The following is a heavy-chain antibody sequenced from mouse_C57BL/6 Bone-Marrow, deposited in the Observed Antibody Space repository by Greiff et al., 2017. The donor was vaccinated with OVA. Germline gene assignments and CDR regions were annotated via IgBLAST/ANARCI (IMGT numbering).Heavy chain of an antibody. CDR1: GYTFTDYY. Sequence: QVQLQQSGAELVRPGASVKLSCKASGYTFTDYYINWVKQRPGQGLEWIARIYPGSGNTYYNEKFKGKATLTAEKSSSTAYMQLSSLTSEDSAVYFCARADYYGSSYDAMDYWGQGTSTTVSS. CDR3: ARADYYGSSYDAMDY. D-gene: IGHD1-1*01. CDR2: IYPGSGNT. V-gene: IGHV1-76*01. J-gene: IGHJ4*01.